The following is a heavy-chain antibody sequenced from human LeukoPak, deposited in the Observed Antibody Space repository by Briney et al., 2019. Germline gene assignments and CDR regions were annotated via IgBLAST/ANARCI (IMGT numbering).Heavy chain of an antibody. CDR2: ISGSGGST. Sequence: GGSLRLSCAASGFTFSSYGMRWVRQAPGKGLEWVSSISGSGGSTYYADSVKGRFTISRDNSKNTLYLQMSSLRAEDTAVYYCARLSQYSFDYWGQGTLVTVSS. CDR1: GFTFSSYG. V-gene: IGHV3-23*01. J-gene: IGHJ4*02. CDR3: ARLSQYSFDY. D-gene: IGHD4/OR15-4a*01.